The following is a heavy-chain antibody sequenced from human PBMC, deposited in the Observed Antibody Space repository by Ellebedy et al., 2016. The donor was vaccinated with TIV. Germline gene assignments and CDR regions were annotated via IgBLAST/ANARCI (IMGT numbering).Heavy chain of an antibody. V-gene: IGHV3-64D*06. J-gene: IGHJ4*02. CDR3: VKVFYGGYSFDY. D-gene: IGHD4-23*01. CDR1: GFIFSSHS. Sequence: GESLKISCSASGFIFSSHSMHWVRQAPGKGLEYVSAITHNGGSLYYADSVKGRFTISRDNSKNTLYLQMSSLRAEDTAVYYCVKVFYGGYSFDYWGQGTLVTVSS. CDR2: ITHNGGSL.